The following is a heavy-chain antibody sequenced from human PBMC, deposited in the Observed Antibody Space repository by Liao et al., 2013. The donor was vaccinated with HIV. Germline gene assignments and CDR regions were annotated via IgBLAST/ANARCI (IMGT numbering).Heavy chain of an antibody. Sequence: QVQLQQWGAGLLKPSETLSLTCAVYGGSFSGYYWSWIRQPPGKGLEWIGEINHSGSTNYNPSLKSRVTISVDTSKNQFSLKLSSVTAADTAVYYCARGDEGGYDLFDYWGQGTLVTVSS. J-gene: IGHJ4*02. D-gene: IGHD5-12*01. CDR2: INHSGST. CDR3: ARGDEGGYDLFDY. CDR1: GGSFSGYY. V-gene: IGHV4-34*01.